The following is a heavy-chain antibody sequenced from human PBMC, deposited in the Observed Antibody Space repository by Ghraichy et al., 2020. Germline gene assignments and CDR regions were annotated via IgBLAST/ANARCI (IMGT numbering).Heavy chain of an antibody. CDR3: ARDMRYYGSGTYLLHGMDV. J-gene: IGHJ6*02. CDR2: IYHTGST. V-gene: IGHV4-4*02. Sequence: SETLSLTCTVSGGSISNSNWWSWVRQPPGKGLEWIKDIYHTGSTDFNPSLKSRVTISVDKSKNHFSLKVTSVTAADTAVYYCARDMRYYGSGTYLLHGMDVWGQGTTVTVSS. D-gene: IGHD3-10*01. CDR1: GGSISNSNW.